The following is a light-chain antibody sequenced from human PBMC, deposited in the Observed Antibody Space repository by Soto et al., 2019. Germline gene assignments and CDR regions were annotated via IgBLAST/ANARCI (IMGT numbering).Light chain of an antibody. CDR2: GAS. J-gene: IGKJ1*01. Sequence: EIVMTQSPATLSMSPGERVTLSCRASQSVSSNLAWNQQKPGQAPRVLIYGASNRATGVPDRFSGSGSGTEFTLTIGSLQCEDFAVYYCQQYNIWPWTFGQGTKVEI. CDR3: QQYNIWPWT. V-gene: IGKV3-15*01. CDR1: QSVSSN.